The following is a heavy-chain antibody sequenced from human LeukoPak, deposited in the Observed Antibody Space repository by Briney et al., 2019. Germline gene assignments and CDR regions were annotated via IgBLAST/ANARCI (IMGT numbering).Heavy chain of an antibody. CDR1: GFTLSNYG. V-gene: IGHV3-33*03. D-gene: IGHD2/OR15-2a*01. J-gene: IGHJ4*02. CDR2: IWYDGSDK. Sequence: PGRSLRLSCAASGFTLSNYGMHWVRQAPGKGLEWVAVIWYDGSDKYYADSVKGRFTISRDNSKNTLYLQMNSLRAEDTAVYYCAKERSFGTWLGDYWGQGALVTVSS. CDR3: AKERSFGTWLGDY.